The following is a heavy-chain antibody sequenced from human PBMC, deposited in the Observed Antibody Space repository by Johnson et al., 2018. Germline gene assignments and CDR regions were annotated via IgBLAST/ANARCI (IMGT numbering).Heavy chain of an antibody. CDR3: AKNGPLRFLGWPPSYYDYMDV. CDR1: GFTFSSYG. V-gene: IGHV3-30*18. Sequence: QVQLVESGGGVVQPGRSLRLSCAASGFTFSSYGMHWVRQAPGKGLEWVAVISYDGSNKYYADSVKGRFTISRDNSKNTLDLQMNSLRAEDTAVYYCAKNGPLRFLGWPPSYYDYMDVWGKGTTVTVSS. D-gene: IGHD3-3*01. CDR2: ISYDGSNK. J-gene: IGHJ6*03.